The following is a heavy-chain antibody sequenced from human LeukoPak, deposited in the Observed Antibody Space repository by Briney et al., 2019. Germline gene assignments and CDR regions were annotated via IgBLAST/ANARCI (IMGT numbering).Heavy chain of an antibody. CDR2: IWYDGSNK. V-gene: IGHV3-33*01. CDR3: ARDPGGSYPYYFDY. D-gene: IGHD1-26*01. Sequence: GGSLRLSCAASGFTFSSYGMHWVRQAPGKGLEWVAVIWYDGSNKYYADSVKGRFTISRDNSKNTLYLQMDSLRAEDTAVYYCARDPGGSYPYYFDYWGQGTLVTVSS. J-gene: IGHJ4*02. CDR1: GFTFSSYG.